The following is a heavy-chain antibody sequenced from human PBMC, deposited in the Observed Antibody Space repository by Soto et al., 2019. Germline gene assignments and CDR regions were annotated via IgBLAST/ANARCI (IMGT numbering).Heavy chain of an antibody. CDR2: INHSGST. V-gene: IGHV4-34*01. CDR1: GGSFSGYY. D-gene: IGHD3-3*01. J-gene: IGHJ6*02. CDR3: ARVRFLEWLLSYYYYYGMDV. Sequence: PSETLSLTCAVYGGSFSGYYWSWIRQPPGKGLEWIGEINHSGSTNYNPSLKSRVTISVDTSKNQFSLKLSSVTAADTAVYYCARVRFLEWLLSYYYYYGMDVWGQGTTVTVSS.